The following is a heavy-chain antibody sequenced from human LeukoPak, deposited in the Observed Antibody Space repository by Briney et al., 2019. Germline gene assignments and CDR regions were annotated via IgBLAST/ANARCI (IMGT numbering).Heavy chain of an antibody. J-gene: IGHJ4*02. CDR1: GFTFSNAW. CDR3: TTIAPRPSEDTFHH. CDR2: IKSKTDGGTT. Sequence: GGSLRLSCAASGFTFSNAWMSWVRQAPGKRLEWVARIKSKTDGGTTDYAAPVKGRFTISRDDSGNTLYLQVNSLKTEDTAVYYCTTIAPRPSEDTFHHWGQGTLVTVSS. V-gene: IGHV3-15*01. D-gene: IGHD6-6*01.